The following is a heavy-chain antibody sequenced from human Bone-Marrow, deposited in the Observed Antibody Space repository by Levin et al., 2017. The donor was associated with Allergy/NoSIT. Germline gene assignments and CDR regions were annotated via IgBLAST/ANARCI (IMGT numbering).Heavy chain of an antibody. Sequence: GESLKISCAASGFTVSNNYMSWVRQAPGKGLEWVSLIYSRGGTNYADSVKGRFTISRDSSKNTLYLQMNSLRAEDTAVYFCTGGPSGVRSWGQGTLVTVSS. V-gene: IGHV3-53*01. CDR1: GFTVSNNY. D-gene: IGHD3-16*01. CDR2: IYSRGGT. J-gene: IGHJ4*02. CDR3: TGGPSGVRS.